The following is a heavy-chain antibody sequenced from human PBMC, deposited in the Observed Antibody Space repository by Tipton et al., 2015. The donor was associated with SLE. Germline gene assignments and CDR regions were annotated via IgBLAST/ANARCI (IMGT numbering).Heavy chain of an antibody. CDR1: GGSFSGYY. D-gene: IGHD3-22*01. CDR3: ARVRDFFDTSAAYSGWFDP. Sequence: TLSLTCAVYGGSFSGYYWSWIRQPPGKGLEWIGEINHSGSTNHNPSLKSRVTISVDTSKNQLSLKLSAVTAADTAVYYCARVRDFFDTSAAYSGWFDPWGQGILVTVSS. CDR2: INHSGST. V-gene: IGHV4-34*01. J-gene: IGHJ5*02.